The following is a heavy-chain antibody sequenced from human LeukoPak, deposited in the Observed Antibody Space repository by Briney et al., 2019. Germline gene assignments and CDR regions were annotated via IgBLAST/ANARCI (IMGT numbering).Heavy chain of an antibody. J-gene: IGHJ4*02. CDR3: ARVRGGGGGSFYFDY. CDR2: IRSSSSYI. CDR1: GFTFSTYS. Sequence: GGSLRLPCAASGFTFSTYSMNWVRQARGKGLEWVSSIRSSSSYIYYADSLKGRFTIYRDNAKNSLYLQMNSLRAEDTAVYYCARVRGGGGGSFYFDYWGQGTLVTVSS. V-gene: IGHV3-21*01. D-gene: IGHD1-26*01.